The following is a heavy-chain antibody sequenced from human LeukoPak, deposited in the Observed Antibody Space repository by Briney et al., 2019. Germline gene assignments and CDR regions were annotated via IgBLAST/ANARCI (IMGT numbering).Heavy chain of an antibody. V-gene: IGHV4-34*01. J-gene: IGHJ4*02. CDR3: ARLNSRWSYFFDS. CDR1: GGPLSGFY. D-gene: IGHD6-13*01. CDR2: INHSGST. Sequence: SETLSLTCAVYGGPLSGFYWSWIRQPPGKGLECIAEINHSGSTNYHPSLKSRVTISVDTSKNHFSLSLTSVTAADTAVYYCARLNSRWSYFFDSWGQGSLVTVSS.